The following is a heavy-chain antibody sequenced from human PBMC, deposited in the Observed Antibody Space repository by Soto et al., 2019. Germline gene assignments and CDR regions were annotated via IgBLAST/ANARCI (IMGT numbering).Heavy chain of an antibody. CDR2: IWYDGSNK. CDR3: ARDSTKHCSSTSCYAYFDY. CDR1: GFTFSSYG. J-gene: IGHJ4*02. Sequence: GGSLRLSCAASGFTFSSYGMHWVRQAPGKGLEWVAVIWYDGSNKYYADSVKGRFTVSRDNSKDTLYLQMNSLRAEDTAVYYCARDSTKHCSSTSCYAYFDYWGQGTLVTVSS. V-gene: IGHV3-33*01. D-gene: IGHD2-2*01.